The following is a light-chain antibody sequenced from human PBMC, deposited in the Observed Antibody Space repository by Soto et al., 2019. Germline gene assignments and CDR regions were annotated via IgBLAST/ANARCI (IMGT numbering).Light chain of an antibody. CDR2: GAS. J-gene: IGKJ2*01. V-gene: IGKV3-15*01. CDR1: QSVSSS. CDR3: QQYINWPPTFT. Sequence: EIVMTQSPGTLSVSPGERVTLSCRASQSVSSSLAWYQQKPGQAPRLLIFGASTRATGVPPRFSGSGSGTEFTHAISSLQSEDFAVYYCQQYINWPPTFTFGQETKLEIK.